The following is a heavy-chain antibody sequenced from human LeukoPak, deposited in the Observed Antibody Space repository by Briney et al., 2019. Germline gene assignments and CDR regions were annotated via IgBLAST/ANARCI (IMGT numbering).Heavy chain of an antibody. CDR3: ARDLYWSGPLDY. D-gene: IGHD2-15*01. J-gene: IGHJ4*02. V-gene: IGHV1-18*04. CDR1: GYTFTGYY. CDR2: ISAYNGNT. Sequence: ASVKVSCKASGYTFTGYYMHWVRQAPGQGLEWMGWISAYNGNTNYAQKLQGRVTMTTDTSTSTAYMELRSLRSDDTAVYYCARDLYWSGPLDYWGQGTLVTVSS.